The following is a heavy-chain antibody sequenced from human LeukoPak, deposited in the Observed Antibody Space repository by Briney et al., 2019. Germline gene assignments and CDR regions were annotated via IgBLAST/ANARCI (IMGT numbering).Heavy chain of an antibody. CDR3: ARGGPNSGGWTLDH. CDR1: GYTITNYA. D-gene: IGHD6-19*01. Sequence: ASVKVSCKTSGYTITNYAIHWVRQVPGQRLEWIGCIPGDNANTQYSQKFQGRVTFIRDTSASTAYMELSSLTSDDMAIFYCARGGPNSGGWTLDHWGQGTLVSVSS. J-gene: IGHJ4*02. V-gene: IGHV1-3*01. CDR2: IPGDNANT.